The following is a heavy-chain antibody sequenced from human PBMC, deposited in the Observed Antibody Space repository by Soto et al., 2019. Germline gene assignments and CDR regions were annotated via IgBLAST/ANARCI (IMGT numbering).Heavy chain of an antibody. CDR2: IYNSGST. CDR3: ARGDYFVSAVWFDP. Sequence: KPSETLSLTCSVSGGSISRYYWSWIRQSPGKGLEWIGYIYNSGSTNYNPSLKSRVTISVDTSKNQFSLKLSSVTAADTAVYYCARGDYFVSAVWFDPWGQGTLVTVSS. D-gene: IGHD5-12*01. V-gene: IGHV4-59*01. CDR1: GGSISRYY. J-gene: IGHJ5*02.